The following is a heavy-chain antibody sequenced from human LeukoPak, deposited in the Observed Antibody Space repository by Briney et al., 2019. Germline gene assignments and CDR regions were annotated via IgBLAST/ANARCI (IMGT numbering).Heavy chain of an antibody. J-gene: IGHJ4*02. D-gene: IGHD3-3*01. CDR1: GGSISSSIYY. CDR3: ARYNYDFWSGPTY. Sequence: SETLSLTCTVSGGSISSSIYYWGWIRQPPGKGLEWIGSIYSSGSTYYNPSLTSRVTISVDTSKTQFSLKLSSVTAADTAVYYCARYNYDFWSGPTYWGQGTLVTVSS. CDR2: IYSSGST. V-gene: IGHV4-39*01.